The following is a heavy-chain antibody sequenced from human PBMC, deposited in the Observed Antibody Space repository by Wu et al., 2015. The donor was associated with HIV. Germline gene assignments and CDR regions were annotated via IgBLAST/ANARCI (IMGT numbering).Heavy chain of an antibody. D-gene: IGHD3-22*01. Sequence: QVQLVQSGPEVKKPGSSVRVSCKASGGTFSSYAFSWVRQAPGQGLEWMGGIIPISGTADYAQKFQGRVTITTDESTSTAYMELSSLRSEDTAVYYCARAFPSTMTSYYFDYWGQGTLVTVSS. V-gene: IGHV1-69*05. CDR1: GGTFSSYA. CDR3: ARAFPSTMTSYYFDY. J-gene: IGHJ4*02. CDR2: IIPISGTA.